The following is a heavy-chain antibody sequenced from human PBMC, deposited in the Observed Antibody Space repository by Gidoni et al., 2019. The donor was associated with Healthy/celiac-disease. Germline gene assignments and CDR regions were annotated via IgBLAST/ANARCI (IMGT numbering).Heavy chain of an antibody. Sequence: EVQLVESWGGLVQPGRSLRLSCAASGFTFADYAMHWVRQAPGKGLEWVSGISWNSGSIGYADSVKGRFTISRDNAKNSLYLQMNSLRAEDTALYYCAKGLDVVRKSGVDYWGQGTLVTVSS. CDR1: GFTFADYA. CDR3: AKGLDVVRKSGVDY. J-gene: IGHJ4*02. CDR2: ISWNSGSI. D-gene: IGHD3-22*01. V-gene: IGHV3-9*01.